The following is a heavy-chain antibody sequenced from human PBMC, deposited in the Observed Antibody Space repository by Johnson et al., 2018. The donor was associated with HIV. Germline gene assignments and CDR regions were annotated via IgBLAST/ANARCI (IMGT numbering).Heavy chain of an antibody. J-gene: IGHJ3*02. Sequence: QVQLVESGGGVVQPGRSLRLSCAASGFTFSSYAMHWVRQAPGKGLEWVAVISYDGSNKYYTDSVKGRFTISRDNSKNSLYLQMNSLRAGDTAVYYCTRGGGIGVAGNDAFDIWGQGTMVTVSS. CDR3: TRGGGIGVAGNDAFDI. CDR1: GFTFSSYA. V-gene: IGHV3-30*14. D-gene: IGHD6-19*01. CDR2: ISYDGSNK.